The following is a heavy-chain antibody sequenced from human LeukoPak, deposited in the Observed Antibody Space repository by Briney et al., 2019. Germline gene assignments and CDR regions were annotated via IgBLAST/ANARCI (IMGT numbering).Heavy chain of an antibody. D-gene: IGHD2-2*01. CDR1: GYSFTSYW. CDR2: IYPGDSDT. J-gene: IGHJ4*02. Sequence: GESLKISCKGSGYSFTSYWIGWVRQMPGKGLEWMGIIYPGDSDTRYSPSFQGQVTISADKSISTAYLQWSSLKASDTAMYYCARLQLGYCSSTSCYEWGYWGQGTLVTVSS. V-gene: IGHV5-51*01. CDR3: ARLQLGYCSSTSCYEWGY.